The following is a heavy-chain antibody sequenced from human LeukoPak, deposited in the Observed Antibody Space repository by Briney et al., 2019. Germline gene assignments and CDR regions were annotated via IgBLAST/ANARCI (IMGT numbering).Heavy chain of an antibody. D-gene: IGHD3-9*01. CDR2: FDPEDGET. Sequence: ASVKVSCKVSGYTLTELSMHWVRQAPGKGLEWMGGFDPEDGETIYAQKFQGRVTMNEDTSTDTGYMELGRLRSDDTAVYYCARSPDILTGENFDYWGKGTLVTVSS. CDR1: GYTLTELS. CDR3: ARSPDILTGENFDY. V-gene: IGHV1-24*01. J-gene: IGHJ4*02.